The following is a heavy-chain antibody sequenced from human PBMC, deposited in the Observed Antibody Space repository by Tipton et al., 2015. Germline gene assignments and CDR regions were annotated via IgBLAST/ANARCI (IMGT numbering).Heavy chain of an antibody. J-gene: IGHJ4*02. D-gene: IGHD4-23*01. CDR2: IQYSGGT. CDR3: ARARGRHGGLFDS. CDR1: GGSISRYY. Sequence: TLSLTCTVSGGSISRYYWSWIRQPPGKELQWIGYIQYSGGTNYNPSLESRVSMSVDTSKTQFSLEMRSVTATDTAVYYCARARGRHGGLFDSWGQGILVTVSS. V-gene: IGHV4-59*01.